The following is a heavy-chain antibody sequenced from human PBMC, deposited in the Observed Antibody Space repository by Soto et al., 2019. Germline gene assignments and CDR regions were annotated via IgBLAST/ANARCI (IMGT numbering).Heavy chain of an antibody. CDR1: GFTFSSYA. CDR3: AKTWGDYDAYYYYGMDV. J-gene: IGHJ6*02. Sequence: GGSLRLSCAASGFTFSSYAMSWVRQAPGKGLEWVSAISGSGGSTYYADSVKGRFTISRDNSKNTLYLQMNSLRAEDTAVYYCAKTWGDYDAYYYYGMDVWGQGTTVTVSS. CDR2: ISGSGGST. D-gene: IGHD4-17*01. V-gene: IGHV3-23*01.